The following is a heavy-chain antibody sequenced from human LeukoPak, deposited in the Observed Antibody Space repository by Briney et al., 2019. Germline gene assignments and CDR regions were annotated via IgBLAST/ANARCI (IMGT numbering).Heavy chain of an antibody. Sequence: SETLSLTCTVSGGSISSSSYYWGWIRQPPGKGLEWIGSIYYSGSTYYNPSLKSRVTMSVDTSKNQFSLKLSSVTAADTAVYYCARLLDSSGPGDYWGQGTLVTVSS. CDR3: ARLLDSSGPGDY. CDR1: GGSISSSSYY. V-gene: IGHV4-39*01. CDR2: IYYSGST. J-gene: IGHJ4*02. D-gene: IGHD3-22*01.